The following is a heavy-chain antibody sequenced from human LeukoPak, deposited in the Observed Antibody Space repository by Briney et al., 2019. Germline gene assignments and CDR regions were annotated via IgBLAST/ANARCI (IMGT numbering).Heavy chain of an antibody. V-gene: IGHV3-23*01. D-gene: IGHD2-2*02. J-gene: IGHJ4*02. CDR2: IGGSGGST. Sequence: GGSLRLSCAASGFTLGNYAMSWVRQAPGKGLEWVSGIGGSGGSTYYADSVKGRFTISRDNSKNTLYLQMNSLRAEDTAVYYCAKPHPTYCSSTSCYSLIDYWGQGTLVTVSS. CDR3: AKPHPTYCSSTSCYSLIDY. CDR1: GFTLGNYA.